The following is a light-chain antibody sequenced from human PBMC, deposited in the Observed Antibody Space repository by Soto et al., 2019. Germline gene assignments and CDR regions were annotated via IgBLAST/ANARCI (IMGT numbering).Light chain of an antibody. CDR2: GAS. J-gene: IGKJ2*01. Sequence: EIVLTQSPGTLSLSPGERATLSCRASQSVSSSYLAWYQQRPGQAPRLLIYGASSRATGIPDRFSGSGSGTDFTLIISRLDPEDFAVYYCQQYGSSPQYTFGQGTKLEIK. CDR3: QQYGSSPQYT. V-gene: IGKV3-20*01. CDR1: QSVSSSY.